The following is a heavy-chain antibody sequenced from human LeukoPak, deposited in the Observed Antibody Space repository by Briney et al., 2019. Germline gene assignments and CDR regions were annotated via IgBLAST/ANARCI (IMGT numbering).Heavy chain of an antibody. CDR3: AKGGAATMRDGYNYYYYYMEV. CDR1: GITFSSHA. D-gene: IGHD5-24*01. Sequence: GGSLRLSCAASGITFSSHAMSWVRQAPGKGLEWVSLISGSGGHTYYGDSVKGRFTISRDDSTNRLYLQMNSLRPEDTAVYYCAKGGAATMRDGYNYYYYYMEVWGRGTTVTVSS. J-gene: IGHJ6*03. V-gene: IGHV3-23*01. CDR2: ISGSGGHT.